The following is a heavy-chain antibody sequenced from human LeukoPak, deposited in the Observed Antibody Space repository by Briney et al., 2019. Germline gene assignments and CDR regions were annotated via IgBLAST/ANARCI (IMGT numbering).Heavy chain of an antibody. Sequence: NPSDTLSLTCTVSGGSISSYYWSWIRQPTGKALECIGYNYYSGSTNYNPSLKSRVTISVDTSKNQFSLKLSSVTAADTAVYYCASGGGATGYFDYWGQGTLVTVSS. D-gene: IGHD1-26*01. V-gene: IGHV4-59*07. CDR3: ASGGGATGYFDY. CDR1: GGSISSYY. J-gene: IGHJ4*02. CDR2: NYYSGST.